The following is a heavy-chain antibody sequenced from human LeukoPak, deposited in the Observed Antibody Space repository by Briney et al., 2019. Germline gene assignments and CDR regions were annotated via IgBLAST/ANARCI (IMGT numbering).Heavy chain of an antibody. CDR3: AKAMSVYYGSGSYLDAFDI. CDR2: ISGSGGST. D-gene: IGHD3-10*01. CDR1: GFTFSSYA. Sequence: GSLRLSCAASGFTFSSYAMSWVRQAPGKGLEWVSAISGSGGSTYYADSVKGRFTISRDNSKNTLYLQMDSLRAEDTAVYYCAKAMSVYYGSGSYLDAFDIWGQGTMVTVSS. V-gene: IGHV3-23*01. J-gene: IGHJ3*02.